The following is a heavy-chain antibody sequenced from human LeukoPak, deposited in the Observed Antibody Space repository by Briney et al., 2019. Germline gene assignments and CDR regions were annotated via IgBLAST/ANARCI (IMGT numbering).Heavy chain of an antibody. CDR3: ARELFVSGSCPDS. D-gene: IGHD3-10*01. V-gene: IGHV3-33*01. CDR1: GITFNA. CDR2: TWYDGRNK. J-gene: IGHJ4*02. Sequence: GSLRLSCAASGITFNAIHWVRQAPGKGLEWVALTWYDGRNKYYADSVKGRFTISIDNSKNMVYLHMNSLRADDTAVYYCARELFVSGSCPDSWGQGTLVTVSS.